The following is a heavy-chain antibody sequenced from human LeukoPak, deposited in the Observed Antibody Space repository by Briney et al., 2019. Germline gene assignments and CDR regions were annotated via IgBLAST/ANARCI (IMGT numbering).Heavy chain of an antibody. D-gene: IGHD1-26*01. CDR1: GGTFSSYT. J-gene: IGHJ4*02. Sequence: SVKVSCKASGGTFSSYTISRVRQAPGQGLEWMGRIIPILGIANYAQKFQGRVTITADKSTSTAYMELSSLRSEDTAVYYCARDLDSGSYFPTDYWGQGTLVTVSS. CDR3: ARDLDSGSYFPTDY. CDR2: IIPILGIA. V-gene: IGHV1-69*04.